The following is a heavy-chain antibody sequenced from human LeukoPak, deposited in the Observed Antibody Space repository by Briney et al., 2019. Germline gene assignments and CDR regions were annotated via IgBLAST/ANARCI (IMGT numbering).Heavy chain of an antibody. CDR1: GFTFSSYG. J-gene: IGHJ5*02. CDR3: AKQRKLQFSA. D-gene: IGHD5-24*01. Sequence: GGSLRLSWAASGFTFSSYGMHWVRQAPGKGLEWVSFIRYDGSNEYYADSVKGRFTISRDNSKNTLYLQMNSLRAEDTAVYYCAKQRKLQFSAWGQGTLVTVSS. CDR2: IRYDGSNE. V-gene: IGHV3-30*02.